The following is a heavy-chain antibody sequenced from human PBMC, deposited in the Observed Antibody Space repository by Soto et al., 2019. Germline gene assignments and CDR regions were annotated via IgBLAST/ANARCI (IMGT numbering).Heavy chain of an antibody. D-gene: IGHD5-12*01. CDR1: GGSVSSYY. CDR2: SYSSGST. J-gene: IGHJ3*02. CDR3: ARKSGDEGGDAVDI. Sequence: QVQLQESGPGLVKPSETLSLTCTVSGGSVSSYYWCWLRLPPGKGLEWIGYSYSSGSTNYTPSLKRRGTISGDATKNQFSRKQSTGTAADTAGEDCARKSGDEGGDAVDIWGQGTMVTVSS. V-gene: IGHV4-59*02.